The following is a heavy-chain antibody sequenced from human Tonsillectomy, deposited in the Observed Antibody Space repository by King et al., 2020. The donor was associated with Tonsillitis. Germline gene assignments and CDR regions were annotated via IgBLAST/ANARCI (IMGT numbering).Heavy chain of an antibody. CDR1: GGSISSSRYY. CDR3: ACFVVVPARHWSDAFDI. D-gene: IGHD2-2*01. CDR2: IYYTGST. V-gene: IGHV4-39*01. Sequence: QLQESGPGLVKPSETLSLTCTVSGGSISSSRYYWGWIRQPPGKGLEWIGSIYYTGSTYYTPSLKSRVTISVDTSKNQFSLKLSSVTAADPAVYCCACFVVVPARHWSDAFDIWGQGTMVTVSA. J-gene: IGHJ3*02.